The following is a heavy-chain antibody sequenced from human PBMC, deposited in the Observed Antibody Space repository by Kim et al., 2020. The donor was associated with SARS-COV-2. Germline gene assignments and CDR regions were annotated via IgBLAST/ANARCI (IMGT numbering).Heavy chain of an antibody. CDR1: GFTFSDHY. V-gene: IGHV3-72*01. Sequence: GGSLRLSCAASGFTFSDHYMDWVRQAPGKGLEWVGRTRNKANSYTTEYAASVKGRFTISRDDSKNSLYLQMDSLKTEDTAGDYCAREGSWDSGGAAAGSRYYYYYYGMDVWGQGTTVTVSS. J-gene: IGHJ6*02. CDR2: TRNKANSYTT. D-gene: IGHD6-13*01. CDR3: AREGSWDSGGAAAGSRYYYYYYGMDV.